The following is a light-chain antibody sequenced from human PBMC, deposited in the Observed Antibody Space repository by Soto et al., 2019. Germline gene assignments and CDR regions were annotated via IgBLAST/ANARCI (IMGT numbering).Light chain of an antibody. CDR3: QQYNSYSWT. V-gene: IGKV1-5*01. CDR2: DAS. J-gene: IGKJ1*01. Sequence: DIQLTQSPSTLSASVGDSVTITFRASQNVSTSLAWYQHKPGEAPKLLMFDASNLESGVPSRFSGSGFGTEFTLTISSLQPDDFATYYCQQYNSYSWTFGQGTKV. CDR1: QNVSTS.